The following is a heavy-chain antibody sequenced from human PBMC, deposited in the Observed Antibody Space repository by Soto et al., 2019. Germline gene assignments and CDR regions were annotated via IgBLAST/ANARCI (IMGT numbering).Heavy chain of an antibody. V-gene: IGHV4-31*03. CDR1: GVSISSGGYY. Sequence: PSETLSLTCTVSGVSISSGGYYWSWIRQHPGKGLEWIGYIYYSGTTYYNPSLKSRVTISVDTSKNQFSLKLSSVTAADTAVYYCARDHYGDYDYWGQGTLVTVSS. CDR2: IYYSGTT. CDR3: ARDHYGDYDY. D-gene: IGHD4-17*01. J-gene: IGHJ4*02.